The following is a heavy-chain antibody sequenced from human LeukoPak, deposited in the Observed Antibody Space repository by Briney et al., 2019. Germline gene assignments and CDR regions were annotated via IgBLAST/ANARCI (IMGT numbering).Heavy chain of an antibody. D-gene: IGHD1-26*01. J-gene: IGHJ4*02. CDR2: INHSGST. CDR3: ARGRGGSYPRY. Sequence: AGGSLRLSCAASGFTFGDYYMSWIRQPPGKGLEWIGEINHSGSTNYNPSLKSRVTISVDTSKSQFSLKLSSVTAADTAVYYCARGRGGSYPRYWGQGTLVTVSS. CDR1: GFTFGDYY. V-gene: IGHV4-34*01.